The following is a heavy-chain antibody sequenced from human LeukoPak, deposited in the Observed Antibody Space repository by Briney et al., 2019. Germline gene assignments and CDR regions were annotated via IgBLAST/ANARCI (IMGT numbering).Heavy chain of an antibody. CDR2: IIPIFGTA. Sequence: ASVKVSCKASGGTFSSYAISWVRQAPGQGLEWMGGIIPIFGTANYAQKFQGRVTITADESMSTAYMELSSLRSEDTAVYYCARVPGYCSSTSCLDDDYWGQGTLVTVSS. V-gene: IGHV1-69*13. J-gene: IGHJ4*02. CDR3: ARVPGYCSSTSCLDDDY. D-gene: IGHD2-2*01. CDR1: GGTFSSYA.